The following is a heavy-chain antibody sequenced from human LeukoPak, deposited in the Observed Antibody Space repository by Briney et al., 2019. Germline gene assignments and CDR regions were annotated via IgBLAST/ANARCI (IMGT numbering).Heavy chain of an antibody. CDR2: IYYSGST. V-gene: IGHV4-39*07. Sequence: SETLSLTCTVSGGSISSSIYHWGWIRQPPGKGLEWIGSIYYSGSTYYNPSLKGRVTISVDTSKNQFSLKLSSVTAADTAVYYCARGGNSPNWYFDLWGRGTLVTVSS. CDR1: GGSISSSIYH. CDR3: ARGGNSPNWYFDL. D-gene: IGHD4-23*01. J-gene: IGHJ2*01.